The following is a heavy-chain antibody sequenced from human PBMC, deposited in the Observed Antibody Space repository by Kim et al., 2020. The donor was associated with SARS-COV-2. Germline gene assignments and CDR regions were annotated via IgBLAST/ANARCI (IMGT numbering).Heavy chain of an antibody. D-gene: IGHD1-20*01. J-gene: IGHJ3*01. CDR3: VRGLYKWNLDAFDV. CDR2: TYHRSTWYN. Sequence: SQTLPLTCAISGDSVSSDDFDWGWIRQSPSRGLEWLGRTYHRSTWYNDYALSVKSRIIIRADTSKNEFSLQLTSVTPEDTAIYYCVRGLYKWNLDAFDVW. V-gene: IGHV6-1*01. CDR1: GDSVSSDDFD.